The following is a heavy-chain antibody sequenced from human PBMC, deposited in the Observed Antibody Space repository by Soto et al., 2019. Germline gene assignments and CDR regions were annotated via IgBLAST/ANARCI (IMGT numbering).Heavy chain of an antibody. D-gene: IGHD1-26*01. J-gene: IGHJ4*02. CDR3: ARSGGSFNLDF. V-gene: IGHV4-4*07. CDR1: GGSITGYH. CDR2: IYSSGST. Sequence: SETLSLTCTVSGGSITGYHWSWIRQPAGEGLEWIGRIYSSGSTKYNPSLKSRVTMSVDTSKNQFSLNLISVTAADTAVYYCARSGGSFNLDFWGLGTLVTVSS.